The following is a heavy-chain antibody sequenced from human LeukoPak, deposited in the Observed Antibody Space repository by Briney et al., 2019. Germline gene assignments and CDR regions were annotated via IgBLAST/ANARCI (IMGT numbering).Heavy chain of an antibody. Sequence: GGSLRLSCAASGFTFDDYAMHWVRQAPGKGLEWVSGISWNSGSIGYADSVKGRFTISRDNAKNSLYLQMNSLRAEDTALYYCARAQWLVGNWFDPWGQGTLVTVSS. D-gene: IGHD6-19*01. V-gene: IGHV3-9*01. CDR2: ISWNSGSI. CDR1: GFTFDDYA. J-gene: IGHJ5*02. CDR3: ARAQWLVGNWFDP.